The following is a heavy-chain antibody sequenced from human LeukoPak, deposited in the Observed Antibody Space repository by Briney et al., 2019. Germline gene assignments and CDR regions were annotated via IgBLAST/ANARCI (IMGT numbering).Heavy chain of an antibody. CDR3: ARGDSNGYFYY. CDR2: MKYGGNT. D-gene: IGHD3-22*01. V-gene: IGHV4-59*01. Sequence: SETLSLTCAVSGGSMSGYFWTWIRQPPEKGLEWIGYMKYGGNTRYNPSLKSRLTISVDMSENQFSLKLSSVIAADTAVYYCARGDSNGYFYYWGQGTLVSVSS. J-gene: IGHJ4*02. CDR1: GGSMSGYF.